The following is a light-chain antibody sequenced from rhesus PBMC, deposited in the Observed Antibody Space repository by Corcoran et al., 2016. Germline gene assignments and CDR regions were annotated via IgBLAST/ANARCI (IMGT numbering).Light chain of an antibody. J-gene: IGKJ2*01. CDR1: QSVSSH. CDR2: GAS. V-gene: IGKV3S9*01. CDR3: QQYNKWTS. Sequence: EIVMTQSPATLSLSPGERATLSCRASQSVSSHVAWYQQKPEQVPRLLIYGASSRATGVPDRFSGSGSWTDFTLISSSLESEDVGVYYCQQYNKWTSFGQGTKVEIK.